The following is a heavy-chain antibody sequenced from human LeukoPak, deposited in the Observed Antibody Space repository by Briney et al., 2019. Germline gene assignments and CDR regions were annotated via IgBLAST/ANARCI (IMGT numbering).Heavy chain of an antibody. Sequence: SVTVSCKASGGTFSSYAISWVRQAPGQGLEWMGGIIPIFGTANYAQKFQGRVTITADKSTSTAYMELSSLRSEDTAVYYCAREIAVAGTRYFDYWGQGTLVTVSS. CDR3: AREIAVAGTRYFDY. CDR1: GGTFSSYA. CDR2: IIPIFGTA. V-gene: IGHV1-69*06. J-gene: IGHJ4*02. D-gene: IGHD6-19*01.